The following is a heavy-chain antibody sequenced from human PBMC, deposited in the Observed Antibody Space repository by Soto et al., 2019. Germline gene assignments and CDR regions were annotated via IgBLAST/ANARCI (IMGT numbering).Heavy chain of an antibody. CDR2: ISYDGSNK. V-gene: IGHV3-30-3*01. Sequence: GSLRLSCAASGFTFSSYAMHWVRQAPGKGLEWVAVISYDGSNKYYADSVKGRFTISRDNSKNTLYLQMNSLRAEDTAVYYCARDRVSSGWYYYYYGMDVWGQGTTVTVAS. D-gene: IGHD6-19*01. CDR3: ARDRVSSGWYYYYYGMDV. CDR1: GFTFSSYA. J-gene: IGHJ6*02.